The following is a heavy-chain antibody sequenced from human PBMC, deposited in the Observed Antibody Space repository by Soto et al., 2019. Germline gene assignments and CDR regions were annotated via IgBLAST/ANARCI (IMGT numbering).Heavy chain of an antibody. CDR3: ATPPTTGNYYYYGMDV. CDR1: GGTFSSYA. CDR2: IIPIFGTA. D-gene: IGHD4-17*01. V-gene: IGHV1-69*12. Sequence: QVQLVQSGAEVKKPGSSVKVSCKASGGTFSSYAISWVRQAPEQGLEWMGGIIPIFGTADYAQKFQGRVKIPADESTSTAYMELSSLRSEDTAVYYCATPPTTGNYYYYGMDVWGQGTTVTVSS. J-gene: IGHJ6*02.